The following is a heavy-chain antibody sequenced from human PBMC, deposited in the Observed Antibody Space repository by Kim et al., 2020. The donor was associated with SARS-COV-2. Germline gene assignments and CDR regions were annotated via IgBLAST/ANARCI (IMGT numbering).Heavy chain of an antibody. CDR3: VASYGGDYYGMDV. J-gene: IGHJ6*02. CDR2: IRGKANNYAT. Sequence: GGSLRLSCAASGFSISVSSMHWVRRASGKGLEWVGRIRGKANNYATAYGAAVKGRFTFSRDDSKNMAFLEMNSLKTEDTAVYYCVASYGGDYYGMDVWG. D-gene: IGHD3-10*01. V-gene: IGHV3-73*01. CDR1: GFSISVSS.